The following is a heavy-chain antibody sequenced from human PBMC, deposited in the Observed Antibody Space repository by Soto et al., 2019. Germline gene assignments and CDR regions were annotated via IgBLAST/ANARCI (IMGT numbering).Heavy chain of an antibody. CDR3: ARDDDNDANALDY. V-gene: IGHV3-33*01. CDR2: IWNDGIRK. CDR1: GFTFSKYG. J-gene: IGHJ4*02. Sequence: GGSLRLSCAASGFTFSKYGMHRVRQAPGKGLEWVALIWNDGIRKVYVDSVKGRFTISRDNPKNTLDLQMNNLRDEDTAVYYCARDDDNDANALDYWGPGTLVTVSS.